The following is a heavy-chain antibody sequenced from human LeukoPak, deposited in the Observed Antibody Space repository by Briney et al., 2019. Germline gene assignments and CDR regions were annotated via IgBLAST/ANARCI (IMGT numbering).Heavy chain of an antibody. J-gene: IGHJ6*03. CDR2: IRSKAYGGTT. Sequence: GGSLRLSCTASGFTFGDYAMSWFRQAPGKGLEWVGFIRSKAYGGTTEYAASVKGRFTISRDDSKSIAYLQMNSLKTEDTAVYYCTREEGITVTTSSYYYYMDVWGKGTTVTVSS. D-gene: IGHD4-17*01. CDR3: TREEGITVTTSSYYYYMDV. CDR1: GFTFGDYA. V-gene: IGHV3-49*03.